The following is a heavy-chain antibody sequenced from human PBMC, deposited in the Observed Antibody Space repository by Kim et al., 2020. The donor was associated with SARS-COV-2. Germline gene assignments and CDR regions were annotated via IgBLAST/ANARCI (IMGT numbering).Heavy chain of an antibody. D-gene: IGHD2-2*01. CDR3: AGICGTTSCSDDY. V-gene: IGHV3-23*01. J-gene: IGHJ4*02. Sequence: YAGAVGGRFTTSRDNPKSTVYLQMNSLRAEDTAVYYCAGICGTTSCSDDYWGQGTLVTVSS.